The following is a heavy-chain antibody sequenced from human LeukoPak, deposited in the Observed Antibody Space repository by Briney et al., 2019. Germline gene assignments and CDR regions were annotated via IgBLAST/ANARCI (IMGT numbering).Heavy chain of an antibody. V-gene: IGHV3-48*01. D-gene: IGHD3-3*01. CDR1: GFTFSSYN. Sequence: PGGSLGLSCAASGFTFSSYNMNWVRQAPGKGLEWVSYISRSSSTKYYADSVKGRFTISRDNAKNSLYLQMNTLRAEDTAVYYCARDGELTIFGVVKGYYYMDVWGKGTTVTVSS. CDR3: ARDGELTIFGVVKGYYYMDV. J-gene: IGHJ6*03. CDR2: ISRSSSTK.